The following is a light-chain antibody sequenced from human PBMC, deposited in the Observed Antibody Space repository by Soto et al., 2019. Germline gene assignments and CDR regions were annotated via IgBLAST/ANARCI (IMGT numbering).Light chain of an antibody. J-gene: IGLJ1*01. V-gene: IGLV2-14*01. CDR2: DVS. CDR1: SSDVGGYNY. Sequence: QSALTQPASVSGSPGQSITISCTGISSDVGGYNYVSWYQQHPGKAPKLMIYDVSNRPSGVSNRFSGSKSGNTASLTISGLQAEDEADYYCSSYTSSSTDVFGTGTKLTVL. CDR3: SSYTSSSTDV.